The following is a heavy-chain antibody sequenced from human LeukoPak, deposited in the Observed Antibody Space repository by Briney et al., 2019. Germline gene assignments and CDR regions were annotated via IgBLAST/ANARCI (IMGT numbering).Heavy chain of an antibody. J-gene: IGHJ6*03. CDR2: INHSGST. D-gene: IGHD3-3*01. Sequence: SETLSLTCAVYGGSFSGYYWSWIRQPPGKGLEWIGEINHSGSTNYNPSLKSRVTISVDTSKNQFSLKLSSVTAADTAVYYCARGLPYYDFWSGYYMPSYYYYMDVWGKGTTVTVSS. V-gene: IGHV4-34*01. CDR1: GGSFSGYY. CDR3: ARGLPYYDFWSGYYMPSYYYYMDV.